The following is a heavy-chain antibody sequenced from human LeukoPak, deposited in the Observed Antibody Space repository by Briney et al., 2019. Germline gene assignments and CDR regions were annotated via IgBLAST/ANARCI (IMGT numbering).Heavy chain of an antibody. CDR2: INTNTANP. Sequence: ASVKVSCKASGYTFTRYAMSWVRQAPGQGLQWMGWINTNTANPTYAQDFTGRFVSSLDTSVSTAYLQISSLKAEDTAVYYCARERAAQDYSNMFDYWGQETLVTVSS. V-gene: IGHV7-4-1*02. CDR3: ARERAAQDYSNMFDY. CDR1: GYTFTRYA. J-gene: IGHJ4*02. D-gene: IGHD4-11*01.